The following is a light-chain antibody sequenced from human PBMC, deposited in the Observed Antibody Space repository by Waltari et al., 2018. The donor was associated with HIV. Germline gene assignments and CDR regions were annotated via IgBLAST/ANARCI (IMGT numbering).Light chain of an antibody. CDR2: DAS. J-gene: IGKJ1*01. CDR1: QSVSSY. Sequence: EIVLTQSPATLSLSPGERATLSCRASQSVSSYLAWYQQKPGQAPRILIYDASNRATGSPARFSGSGSGTDFTLTISSLEPEDFAVYYCQQRSNWPPWTFGQGTKVEIK. V-gene: IGKV3-11*01. CDR3: QQRSNWPPWT.